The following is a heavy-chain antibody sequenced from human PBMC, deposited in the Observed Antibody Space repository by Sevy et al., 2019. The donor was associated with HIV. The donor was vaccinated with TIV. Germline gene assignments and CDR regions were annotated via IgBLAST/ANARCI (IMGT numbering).Heavy chain of an antibody. CDR1: GGSISSGSYS. CDR2: ICHGGSN. J-gene: IGHJ5*02. V-gene: IGHV4-30-2*01. CDR3: ASSYSGSYYDWFDP. D-gene: IGHD1-26*01. Sequence: SETLSLTCTVSGGSISSGSYSWSWIRQPPGKGLEWIGYICHGGSNYYIPSLKSRVTMSLDRSKNQFSLKMTSMTAADTAVYFCASSYSGSYYDWFDPWGQGILVTVSS.